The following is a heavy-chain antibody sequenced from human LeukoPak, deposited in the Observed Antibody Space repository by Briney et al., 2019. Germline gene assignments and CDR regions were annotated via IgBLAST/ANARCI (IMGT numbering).Heavy chain of an antibody. J-gene: IGHJ6*04. V-gene: IGHV4-59*01. CDR1: SGSIINYH. CDR3: ARGSPNLYGGAMDV. Sequence: PSQTLSLTCTVSSGSIINYHCSWIRQSPGKVLEWIGYIYYTQTTNYNPSLQSRVTISLNTSKNQFSLNLRSVTAADTAVYYCARGSPNLYGGAMDVWGKGTTVTVSS. D-gene: IGHD2-8*01. CDR2: IYYTQTT.